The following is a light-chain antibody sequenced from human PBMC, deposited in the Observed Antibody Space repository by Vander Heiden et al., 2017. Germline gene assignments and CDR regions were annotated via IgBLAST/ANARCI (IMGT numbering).Light chain of an antibody. Sequence: AVLPQSPDPLPVTLGQPPSLSCRSCQSLVFSDGNTYLNGLQQRPGQSPRRLIYKVSDRDSRVPDRISGSGSGTDVTLIISRVEAEDVVVTFYMQDTHWQCTFGQGTKLEIK. CDR1: QSLVFSDGNTY. CDR2: KVS. CDR3: MQDTHWQCT. J-gene: IGKJ2*02. V-gene: IGKV2-30*01.